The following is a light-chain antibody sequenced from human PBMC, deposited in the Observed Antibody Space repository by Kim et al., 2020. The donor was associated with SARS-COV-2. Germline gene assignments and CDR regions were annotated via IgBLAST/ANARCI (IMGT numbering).Light chain of an antibody. V-gene: IGLV3-1*01. CDR3: QTWDRSTVV. CDR2: QDS. CDR1: KLGDKF. J-gene: IGLJ3*02. Sequence: VSPGQTASISCSGDKLGDKFACWYQQKPGQSPVLVVYQDSKRPSGIPARFSGSSSGNTATLTIRGTQAMDEADYYCQTWDRSTVVFGGGTQLTVL.